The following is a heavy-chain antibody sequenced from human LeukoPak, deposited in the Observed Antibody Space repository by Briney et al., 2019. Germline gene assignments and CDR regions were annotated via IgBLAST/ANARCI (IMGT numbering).Heavy chain of an antibody. Sequence: GGSLRLSCAASGFTISSNSMSWVRQTPGKGLEWVSVIYSGGTTNYADSVKGRFTISRDNSNSTLYLQMNSLRAEDMAVYYCARGVQKILWSFFDLWGRGTLVTVSS. CDR2: IYSGGTT. CDR1: GFTISSNS. V-gene: IGHV3-66*01. CDR3: ARGVQKILWSFFDL. J-gene: IGHJ2*01. D-gene: IGHD2-15*01.